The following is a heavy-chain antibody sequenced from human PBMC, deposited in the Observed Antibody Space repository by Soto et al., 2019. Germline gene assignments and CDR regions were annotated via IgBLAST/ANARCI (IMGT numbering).Heavy chain of an antibody. Sequence: QVQLVESGGGVVQPGRSLRLSCAASGFTFSSYGMHWVRQAPGKGLEWVAVISYDGSNKYYADSVKGRFTISRDNSKNTLYLQMNSLRAEDTAVYYFANDRGGGGSCPYYWGQGTLVTVSS. CDR1: GFTFSSYG. V-gene: IGHV3-30*18. D-gene: IGHD2-15*01. J-gene: IGHJ4*02. CDR3: ANDRGGGGSCPYY. CDR2: ISYDGSNK.